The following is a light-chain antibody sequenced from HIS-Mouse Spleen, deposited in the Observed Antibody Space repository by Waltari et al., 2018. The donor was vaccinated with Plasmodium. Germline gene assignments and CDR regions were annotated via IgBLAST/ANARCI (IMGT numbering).Light chain of an antibody. Sequence: QPVLPQPPSSSASPGESARLTCTLPSDITVGSSNIYWYQPKPGSPHRYLLYYYSASDKGKASGVPRRFSGGKDALAKTWILLIAGLPSEDEADYCCMIWTSNASGVFGGGTKLTVL. V-gene: IGLV5-37*01. CDR3: MIWTSNASGV. CDR2: YYSASDK. CDR1: SDITVGSSN. J-gene: IGLJ3*02.